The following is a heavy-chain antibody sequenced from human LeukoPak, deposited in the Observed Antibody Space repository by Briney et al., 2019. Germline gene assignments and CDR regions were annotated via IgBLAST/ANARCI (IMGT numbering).Heavy chain of an antibody. CDR1: GFPFSDYG. Sequence: GGSLRLSCAASGFPFSDYGMHWVRQAPGKGLEWVSSISSSSSYIYYADSVKGRFTISRDNAKNSLYLQMNSLRAEDTAVYYCARGGGVRGYFDWLLDWGQGTLVTVSS. CDR2: ISSSSSYI. J-gene: IGHJ4*02. D-gene: IGHD3-9*01. V-gene: IGHV3-21*01. CDR3: ARGGGVRGYFDWLLD.